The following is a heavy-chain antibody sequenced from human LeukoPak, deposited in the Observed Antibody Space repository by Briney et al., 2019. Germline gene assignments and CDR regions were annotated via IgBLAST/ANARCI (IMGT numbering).Heavy chain of an antibody. Sequence: GGSLRLSCAASGFTFSNHWMHWVRQTPGNGLVWVSRIKGDGSSISHADSVKGRFTISRDNAKNTLDLQMNNLRVEDTAVYYCVRDGVGAPPFDYWGEGVLVTVSS. CDR3: VRDGVGAPPFDY. CDR1: GFTFSNHW. CDR2: IKGDGSSI. J-gene: IGHJ4*02. V-gene: IGHV3-74*01. D-gene: IGHD1-26*01.